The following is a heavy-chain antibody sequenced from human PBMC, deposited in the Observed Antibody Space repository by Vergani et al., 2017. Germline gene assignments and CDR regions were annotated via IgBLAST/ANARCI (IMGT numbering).Heavy chain of an antibody. J-gene: IGHJ6*02. CDR1: GYNFTSYY. Sequence: QVPLVQSGAEVKKPGASVKVSCKASGYNFTSYYMHWVRPAPGQGLEWMGIINPSGGSTSYAQKFQGRVTMTSDTSTSTVYMELSSLRSEDTAVYYCARDLALGMDYYYYGMDVWGQGTTVTVSS. CDR2: INPSGGST. CDR3: ARDLALGMDYYYYGMDV. V-gene: IGHV1-46*01. D-gene: IGHD7-27*01.